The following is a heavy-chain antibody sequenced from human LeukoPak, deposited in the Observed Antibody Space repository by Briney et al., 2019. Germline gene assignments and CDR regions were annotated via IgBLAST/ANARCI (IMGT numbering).Heavy chain of an antibody. J-gene: IGHJ4*02. CDR1: GVSVNSDSFY. CDR2: IYSSGST. V-gene: IGHV4-61*01. D-gene: IGHD2-15*01. Sequence: NASETLSLTCTVAGVSVNSDSFYWTWIRQPPGKGLEWIGYIYSSGSTNYNPSLKSRVTISLDTSKNQFSLRLSSVTAADTAVYYCARLRCTRSSCYFDYWGQGTLATVSS. CDR3: ARLRCTRSSCYFDY.